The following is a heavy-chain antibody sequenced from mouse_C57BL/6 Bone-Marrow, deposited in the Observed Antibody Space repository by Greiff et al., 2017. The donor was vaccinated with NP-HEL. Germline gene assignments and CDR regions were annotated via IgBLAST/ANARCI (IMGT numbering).Heavy chain of an antibody. CDR1: GYTFTSYG. CDR3: ARSTYSNYDYAMDY. Sequence: VQLVESGAELARPGASVKLSCKASGYTFTSYGISWVKQRTGQGLEWIGEIYPRSGNTYYNEKFKGKATLTADKSSSTAYMELRSLTSEDSAVYFCARSTYSNYDYAMDYWGQGTSVTVSS. V-gene: IGHV1-81*01. CDR2: IYPRSGNT. J-gene: IGHJ4*01. D-gene: IGHD2-5*01.